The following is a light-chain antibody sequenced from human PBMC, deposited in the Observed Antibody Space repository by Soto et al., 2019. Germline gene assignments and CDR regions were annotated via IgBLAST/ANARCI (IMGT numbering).Light chain of an antibody. V-gene: IGKV3-20*01. CDR1: QSLYNNY. CDR3: HQYGTGPWT. Sequence: VLTQSPGTLYLSPGERATLSCRASQSLYNNYLAWYQQRPGQAPRVLIYAASSRAAGIPDRFSGRGSGTDFTLTISRLEPEDFAVYYCHQYGTGPWTLGQGTKVDIK. CDR2: AAS. J-gene: IGKJ1*01.